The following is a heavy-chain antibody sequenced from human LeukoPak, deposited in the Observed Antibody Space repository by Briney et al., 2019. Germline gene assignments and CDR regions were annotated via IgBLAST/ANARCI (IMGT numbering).Heavy chain of an antibody. CDR3: ARGRTRDDYSNYADY. V-gene: IGHV4-34*01. Sequence: PSETLSLTCAVYGGSFSGYYWSWIRQPPGKGLEWIGEINHSGSTNYNPSLKSRVTISVDTSKNQFSQKLSSVTAADTAVYYCARGRTRDDYSNYADYWGQGTLVTVSS. J-gene: IGHJ4*02. D-gene: IGHD4-4*01. CDR2: INHSGST. CDR1: GGSFSGYY.